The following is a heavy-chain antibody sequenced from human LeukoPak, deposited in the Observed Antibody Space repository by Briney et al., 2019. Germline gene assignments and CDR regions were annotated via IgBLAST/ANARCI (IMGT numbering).Heavy chain of an antibody. V-gene: IGHV4-34*01. Sequence: SETLSLTCAVYGGSFSGYYWSWIRQPPGKGLEWIGEINHSGSTNYNPSLKSRVTISVDTSKNQLSLKLSSVTAADTAVYYCARAPGALRFLEWLPIPFFDYWGQGTLVTVSS. D-gene: IGHD3-3*01. J-gene: IGHJ4*02. CDR3: ARAPGALRFLEWLPIPFFDY. CDR1: GGSFSGYY. CDR2: INHSGST.